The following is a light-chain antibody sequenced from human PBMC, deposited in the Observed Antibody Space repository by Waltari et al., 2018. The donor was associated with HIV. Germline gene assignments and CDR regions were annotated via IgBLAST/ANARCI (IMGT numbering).Light chain of an antibody. CDR1: QTVGDC. CDR3: QQYGNYSGS. V-gene: IGKV1-5*03. CDR2: KAV. Sequence: DIHMTQSPPTLTASIGDRVNLTCRASQTVGDCLAWYQQKPGEAPTLLIYKAVTVENGVPARFSGSASGTDFTLAIDSLQPDDFATYYCQQYGNYSGSFGQGTRVQLK. J-gene: IGKJ1*01.